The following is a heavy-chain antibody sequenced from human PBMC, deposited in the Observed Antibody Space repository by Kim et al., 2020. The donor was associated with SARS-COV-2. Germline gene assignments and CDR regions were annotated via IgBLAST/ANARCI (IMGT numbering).Heavy chain of an antibody. CDR1: GGSFSGYY. CDR2: INHSGST. CDR3: ARGGVAATDYSFDY. J-gene: IGHJ4*02. V-gene: IGHV4-34*01. Sequence: SETLSLTCAVYGGSFSGYYWSWIRQPPGKGLEWIGEINHSGSTNYNPSLKSRVTISVDTSKNQFSLKLSSVTAADTAVYYCARGGVAATDYSFDYWGQGTLVTVSS. D-gene: IGHD2-15*01.